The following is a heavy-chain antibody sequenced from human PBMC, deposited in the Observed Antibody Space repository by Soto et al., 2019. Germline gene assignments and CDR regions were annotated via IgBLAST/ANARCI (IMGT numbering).Heavy chain of an antibody. V-gene: IGHV3-33*01. D-gene: IGHD3-22*01. CDR3: ARVLGYDSSGYYDY. J-gene: IGHJ4*02. CDR2: IWYDGSNK. Sequence: GGSLRLSCAASGFTFSSYGMHWVRQAPGKGLEWVAVIWYDGSNKYYADSVKGRFTISRDNSKNTLYLQMNSLRAEDTAVYYCARVLGYDSSGYYDYWGQGTLVTVSS. CDR1: GFTFSSYG.